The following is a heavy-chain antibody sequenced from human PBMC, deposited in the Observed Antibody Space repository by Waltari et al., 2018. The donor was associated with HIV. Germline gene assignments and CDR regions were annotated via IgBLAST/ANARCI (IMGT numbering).Heavy chain of an antibody. D-gene: IGHD7-27*01. Sequence: QVQLVQSGAEVKKPGASVRVSCKPSGYTFSGYYIHWVRQAPGQGLEWMGWVDPKTGGSHYAQKFQGRVTMTRDTSITTVYMEVTGLRSDDTAVYYCARRGSTWGLLDPWGQGTLVTVSS. J-gene: IGHJ5*02. CDR1: GYTFSGYY. CDR2: VDPKTGGS. V-gene: IGHV1-2*02. CDR3: ARRGSTWGLLDP.